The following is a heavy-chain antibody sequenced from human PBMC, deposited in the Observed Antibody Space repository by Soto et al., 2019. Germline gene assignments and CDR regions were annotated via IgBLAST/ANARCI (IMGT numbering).Heavy chain of an antibody. CDR2: IYPGDSDT. J-gene: IGHJ6*02. CDR3: ARRKGSGSYYGTPYYYYGMDV. CDR1: GYSFTSYW. Sequence: GESLKISCKGSGYSFTSYWIGWVRQMPGKGLEWMGIIYPGDSDTRYSPSFQGQVTISADKSISTAYLQWSSLKASDTAMYYCARRKGSGSYYGTPYYYYGMDVWGQGTTVTVSS. D-gene: IGHD3-10*01. V-gene: IGHV5-51*01.